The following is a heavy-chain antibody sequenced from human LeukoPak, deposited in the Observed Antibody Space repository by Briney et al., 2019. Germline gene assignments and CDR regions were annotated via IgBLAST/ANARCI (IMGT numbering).Heavy chain of an antibody. J-gene: IGHJ4*02. V-gene: IGHV3-48*03. D-gene: IGHD4/OR15-4a*01. CDR3: ARRAGAYSHPYDY. Sequence: GGSLRLSCAASGFTFSSYEMNWVRQAPGKGLEWVSYISSSGSTIYYGDSVKGRFTISRDNAKNSLYLQMNSLRAEDTAVYYCARRAGAYSHPYDYWGQGTLVTVSS. CDR1: GFTFSSYE. CDR2: ISSSGSTI.